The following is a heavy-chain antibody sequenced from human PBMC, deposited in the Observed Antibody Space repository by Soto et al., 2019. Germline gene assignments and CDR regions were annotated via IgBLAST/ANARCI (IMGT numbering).Heavy chain of an antibody. CDR1: GFSLSDIRLG. Sequence: SGPTLVNPAETLTLTCSISGFSLSDIRLGVGWIRQPPGKALEWLAHIFANDETTYSTSLKTRLSISRDTSKSQVVLTMTNLDPEDTGTYYCARVRKSANWNYVSWFDPWGQGTLVTVSS. J-gene: IGHJ5*02. D-gene: IGHD1-7*01. CDR3: ARVRKSANWNYVSWFDP. V-gene: IGHV2-26*03. CDR2: IFANDET.